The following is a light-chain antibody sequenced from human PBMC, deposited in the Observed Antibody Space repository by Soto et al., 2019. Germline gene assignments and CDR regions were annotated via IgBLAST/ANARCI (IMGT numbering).Light chain of an antibody. J-gene: IGKJ2*01. Sequence: DIQMTQSPSTLSASVGDRVTITCRASQSISSWLAWYQQKPGKAPKLLLYKASSLESGVPSRFSGSGSGTEFTLTISSLQTDDFATYYCQEYKSYSTFGQGTKLEIK. CDR2: KAS. CDR1: QSISSW. CDR3: QEYKSYST. V-gene: IGKV1-5*03.